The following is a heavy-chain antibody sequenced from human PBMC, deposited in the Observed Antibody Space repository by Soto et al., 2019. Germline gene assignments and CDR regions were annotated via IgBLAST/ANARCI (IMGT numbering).Heavy chain of an antibody. CDR3: VRDRLEYAMDV. Sequence: GGSLRLSCAASEFTFSDYYMSWIRQAPGKGLEWVSYISSSSSYTNYADSVKGRFTISRDNTKNSLYLQMNSLRAEDTAVYYCVRDRLEYAMDVWGQGTAVTVSS. V-gene: IGHV3-11*05. CDR2: ISSSSSYT. D-gene: IGHD1-1*01. CDR1: EFTFSDYY. J-gene: IGHJ6*02.